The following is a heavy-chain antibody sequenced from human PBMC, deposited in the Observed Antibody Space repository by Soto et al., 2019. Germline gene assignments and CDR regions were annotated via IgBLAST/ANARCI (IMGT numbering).Heavy chain of an antibody. Sequence: GGSLRLSCAASGFTFSSSAMSWVRQAPGRGLEWVSAISGSGAGTYYADSVKGRFTISRDNSKNTLYLQMSGLRAGDTTVYYCAKGPTIFVVIIIFDYYYSMYVWGQGTPVTVSS. D-gene: IGHD3-3*01. J-gene: IGHJ6*02. V-gene: IGHV3-23*01. CDR3: AKGPTIFVVIIIFDYYYSMYV. CDR1: GFTFSSSA. CDR2: ISGSGAGT.